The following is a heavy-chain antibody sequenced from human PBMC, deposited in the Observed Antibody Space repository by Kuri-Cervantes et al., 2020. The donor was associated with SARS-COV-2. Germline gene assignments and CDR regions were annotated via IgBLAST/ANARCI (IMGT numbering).Heavy chain of an antibody. CDR2: IYPGDSDT. V-gene: IGHV5-51*01. CDR3: ARLPCGTIFGSGGSCYSSTNYYYYGMDV. J-gene: IGHJ6*02. D-gene: IGHD2-15*01. CDR1: GYSLTSYW. Sequence: GESLKISCKGSGYSLTSYWIGWVRQMPGKGLEWMGIIYPGDSDTRYSPSFQGQVTISADKSISTAYLQWSSLKASDTAMYYCARLPCGTIFGSGGSCYSSTNYYYYGMDVWGQGTTVTVSS.